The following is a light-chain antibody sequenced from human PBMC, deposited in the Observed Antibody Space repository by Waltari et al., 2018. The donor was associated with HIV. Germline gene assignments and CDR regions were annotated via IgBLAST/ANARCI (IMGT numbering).Light chain of an antibody. V-gene: IGLV2-14*01. CDR2: EAS. Sequence: QSALTQPASVSGSPGPSITIPCPGTSSAVGCYNFVSWYKHPPGKAPKLMIYEASNRPSGVSNRFSGSKSRNTASLTISGLQTEDEADYYCSSYTSSSTYVFGTGTKVTVL. CDR3: SSYTSSSTYV. J-gene: IGLJ1*01. CDR1: SSAVGCYNF.